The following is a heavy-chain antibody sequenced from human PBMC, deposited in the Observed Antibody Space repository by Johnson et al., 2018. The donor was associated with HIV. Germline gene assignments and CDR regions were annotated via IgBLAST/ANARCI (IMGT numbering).Heavy chain of an antibody. J-gene: IGHJ3*02. CDR2: INWNGGST. Sequence: VQLVESGGGVVQPGRSLRLSCAASGFTFSSYGMHWVRQAPGKGLEWVSGINWNGGSTGYADSVKGRFTLSRDNAKNSLYLQMNSLRAEHTAVYYCAIERDSSSPTDAFDIWGQGTMFTVCS. V-gene: IGHV3-20*04. CDR3: AIERDSSSPTDAFDI. CDR1: GFTFSSYG. D-gene: IGHD6-6*01.